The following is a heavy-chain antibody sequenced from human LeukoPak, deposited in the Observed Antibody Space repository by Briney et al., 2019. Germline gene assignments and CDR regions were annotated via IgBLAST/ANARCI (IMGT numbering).Heavy chain of an antibody. CDR3: AKDPKRWLQLLFDY. CDR2: ISGSGGST. J-gene: IGHJ4*02. D-gene: IGHD5-12*01. Sequence: QSGGSLRLSCAASGFTFSSYAMSWVRQAPGKGLEWVSAISGSGGSTYYADSVKGRFTISRDNSKNTLYLQMNSLRAEDTAVYYCAKDPKRWLQLLFDYWGQGTLVTVSS. V-gene: IGHV3-23*01. CDR1: GFTFSSYA.